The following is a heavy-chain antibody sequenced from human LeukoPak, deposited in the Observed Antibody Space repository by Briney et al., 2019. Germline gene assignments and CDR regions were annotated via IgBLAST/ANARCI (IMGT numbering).Heavy chain of an antibody. CDR3: ARVPSHMGFDY. Sequence: GGSLRLSCAASGFTVSSNYMSWVRQAPGKGLEWVSVIYSGGSTYYADSVKGRFTISRDNSKDTLYLQMNSLRAEDTAVYYCARVPSHMGFDYWGQGTLVTVSS. CDR1: GFTVSSNY. CDR2: IYSGGST. J-gene: IGHJ4*02. V-gene: IGHV3-53*01. D-gene: IGHD2-21*01.